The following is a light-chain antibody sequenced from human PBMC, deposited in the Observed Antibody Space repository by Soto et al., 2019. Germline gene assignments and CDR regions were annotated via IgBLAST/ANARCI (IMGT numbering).Light chain of an antibody. CDR2: AAS. Sequence: DIQMTQFPSSQSASVGDRVAITCQASQGIRNDLGWYQQKPGKAPKRLIYAASSLQSGVPSRFSGSGSGTEFTLAISSLQPEDSATFYCLQHSTYPLTFGQGTKVEIK. CDR3: LQHSTYPLT. V-gene: IGKV1-17*01. CDR1: QGIRND. J-gene: IGKJ1*01.